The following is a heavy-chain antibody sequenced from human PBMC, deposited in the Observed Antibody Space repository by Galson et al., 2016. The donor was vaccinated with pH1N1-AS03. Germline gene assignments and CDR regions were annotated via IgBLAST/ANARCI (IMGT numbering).Heavy chain of an antibody. CDR3: ARGVVDCSGPACSGTLRFDP. Sequence: SVKVFCKASGYTFTTYDINWVRQAPGQGLEWMGWMNPDSGNTGYAPSFQGRVTITRDTSISTAYMELSSLRSEDTAGYYCARGVVDCSGPACSGTLRFDPWGQGTLVTASS. D-gene: IGHD2-15*01. V-gene: IGHV1-8*03. J-gene: IGHJ5*02. CDR1: GYTFTTYD. CDR2: MNPDSGNT.